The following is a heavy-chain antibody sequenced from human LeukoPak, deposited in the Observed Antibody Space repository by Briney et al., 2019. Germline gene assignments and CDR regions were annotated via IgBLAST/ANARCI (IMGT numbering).Heavy chain of an antibody. CDR3: ARGDPIYDFWSGGDH. Sequence: PGGSLGLSCAASGFTFDDYAMHWVRQAPGKGLEWISLISWDGGSTYYADSVKGRFTISRDNARNFLYLQMNSLRAEDTAVYYCARGDPIYDFWSGGDHWGQGSLVSVSS. CDR2: ISWDGGST. V-gene: IGHV3-43D*03. CDR1: GFTFDDYA. J-gene: IGHJ4*02. D-gene: IGHD3-3*01.